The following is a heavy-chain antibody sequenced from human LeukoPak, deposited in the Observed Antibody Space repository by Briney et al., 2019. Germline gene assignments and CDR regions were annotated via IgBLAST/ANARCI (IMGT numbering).Heavy chain of an antibody. D-gene: IGHD3-9*01. J-gene: IGHJ4*02. CDR2: INPSGGST. CDR3: ARGGGSTGYYSY. Sequence: ASVTVSCKASGYTFTSYYMHWVRQAPGQGLEWMGIINPSGGSTSYAQKFQGRVTITRDMSTSTVYMELSSLRSEDTAVYYCARGGGSTGYYSYWGQGTLVTVSS. V-gene: IGHV1-46*01. CDR1: GYTFTSYY.